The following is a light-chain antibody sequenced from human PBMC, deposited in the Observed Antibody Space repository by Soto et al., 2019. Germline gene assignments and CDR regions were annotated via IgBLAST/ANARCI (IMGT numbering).Light chain of an antibody. CDR1: QSVSNN. J-gene: IGKJ1*01. CDR2: GAS. CDR3: HQYNNWPQT. V-gene: IGKV3-15*01. Sequence: EIVMTQSPATLSLSPGERATLSCRASQSVSNNYLAWYQQKPGQAPRLLIYGASTRATGIPARFSGSGSGTEFTLTISSLQSEDFAVYYCHQYNNWPQTFGQGTKVDI.